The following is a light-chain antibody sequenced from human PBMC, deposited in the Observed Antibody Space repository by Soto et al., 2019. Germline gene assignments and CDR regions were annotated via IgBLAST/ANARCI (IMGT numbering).Light chain of an antibody. CDR1: SSDVGAYNY. CDR2: DVS. J-gene: IGLJ1*01. CDR3: SSYTTSSIYV. Sequence: QSVLTQPASVSGSPGQSITISCTGTSSDVGAYNYVSWYQQHPGKAPKLMIYDVSNRPSGVSSRFSGSKPGNTASLTFSGLQAEDEADYYCSSYTTSSIYVFGTGTKVTVL. V-gene: IGLV2-14*01.